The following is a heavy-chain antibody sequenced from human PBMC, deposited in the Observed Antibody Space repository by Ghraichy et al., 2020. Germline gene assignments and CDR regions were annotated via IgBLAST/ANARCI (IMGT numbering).Heavy chain of an antibody. D-gene: IGHD6-19*01. CDR2: INPNSGGT. V-gene: IGHV1-2*02. Sequence: ASVKVSCKASGYTFSGYSMHWVRQARGQGLEWMGWINPNSGGTNYAQKFQGRVTITRDTSISTAYMEMTRLSSDDTAVYYCARGGEVVAGIVGYRGQGTRVTGSS. J-gene: IGHJ4*02. CDR1: GYTFSGYS. CDR3: ARGGEVVAGIVGY.